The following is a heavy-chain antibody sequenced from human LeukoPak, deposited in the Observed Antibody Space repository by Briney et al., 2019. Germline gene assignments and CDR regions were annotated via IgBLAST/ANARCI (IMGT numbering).Heavy chain of an antibody. Sequence: GGSLRLSCAASGFTFNNYAMSWVRQAPGKGLEWVSGISGSDDNTYYADSVKGRFTISRDNAKNTLSLEMNSLRAEDTAVYYCARDKNGVFDIWGQGTMVTVSS. CDR2: ISGSDDNT. V-gene: IGHV3-23*01. J-gene: IGHJ3*02. CDR3: ARDKNGVFDI. D-gene: IGHD3-3*01. CDR1: GFTFNNYA.